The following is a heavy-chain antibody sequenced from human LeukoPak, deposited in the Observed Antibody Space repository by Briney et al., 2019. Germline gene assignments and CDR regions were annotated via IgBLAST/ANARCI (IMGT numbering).Heavy chain of an antibody. D-gene: IGHD2-15*01. Sequence: EASVKVSCKASGYTFTSYDINWVRQATGQGLEWMGWMNPSSGNTGYAQKFQGRDTMTRNTSISTAYMELSSLRSEDTAVYYCARGMVVAARDWFDPWGQGTLVTVSS. CDR3: ARGMVVAARDWFDP. CDR2: MNPSSGNT. CDR1: GYTFTSYD. J-gene: IGHJ5*02. V-gene: IGHV1-8*01.